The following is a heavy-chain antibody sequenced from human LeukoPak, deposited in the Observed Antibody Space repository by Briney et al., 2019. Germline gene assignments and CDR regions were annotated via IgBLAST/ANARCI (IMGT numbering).Heavy chain of an antibody. CDR1: GYTFTSYD. D-gene: IGHD3-10*01. CDR3: ARRVTPTYYYGSGSHNWFDP. J-gene: IGHJ5*02. Sequence: ASVNLSRKASGYTFTSYDINWVRQATGQGLEWMGWMNPNGGNTGYAQKFQGRVNMTRHTSIRTAYMELSSLRSEDPAVYCCARRVTPTYYYGSGSHNWFDPWGEGTLVTVSS. V-gene: IGHV1-8*01. CDR2: MNPNGGNT.